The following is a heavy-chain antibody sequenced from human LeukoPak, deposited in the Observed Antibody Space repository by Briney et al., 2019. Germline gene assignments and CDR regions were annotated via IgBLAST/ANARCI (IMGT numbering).Heavy chain of an antibody. D-gene: IGHD6-13*01. CDR2: IRHDGSNK. J-gene: IGHJ3*02. CDR1: GFIFSNYG. V-gene: IGHV3-30*02. Sequence: GGSLRLSCTTSGFIFSNYGMHWVRQAPGKGLEWVAFIRHDGSNKYYADSVKGRFTISRDNAKNSLSLQMNSLRAADTAVYYCVRPREQNLVVSPFDIWGQGTMVTVSS. CDR3: VRPREQNLVVSPFDI.